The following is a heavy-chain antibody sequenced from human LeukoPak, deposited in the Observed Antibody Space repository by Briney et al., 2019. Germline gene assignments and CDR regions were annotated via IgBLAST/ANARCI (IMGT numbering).Heavy chain of an antibody. V-gene: IGHV1-2*02. CDR3: ARDNYYGSGSYPTPGNY. D-gene: IGHD3-10*01. Sequence: ASAKVSCKASGYTFTGYYMHWVRQAPGQGLEWMGWINPNSGGTNYAQKFQGRVTMTRDTSISTAYMELSRLRSDDTAVYYCARDNYYGSGSYPTPGNYWGQGTLVTVSS. CDR1: GYTFTGYY. CDR2: INPNSGGT. J-gene: IGHJ4*02.